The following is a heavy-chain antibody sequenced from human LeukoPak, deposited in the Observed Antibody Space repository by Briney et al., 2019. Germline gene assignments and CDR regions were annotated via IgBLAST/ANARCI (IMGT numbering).Heavy chain of an antibody. V-gene: IGHV1-18*01. J-gene: IGHJ5*02. CDR2: ISAYNGNT. CDR1: GYTFTSYG. D-gene: IGHD3-10*01. Sequence: ASVKVSCKASGYTFTSYGISWVRQAPGQGLEWMGWISAYNGNTNYAQKLQGRVTMTTDTSTSTAYMELRSLRSDDTAVYYCARSRGGYYGSGSYYNFPFDPWGQGTLVTVSS. CDR3: ARSRGGYYGSGSYYNFPFDP.